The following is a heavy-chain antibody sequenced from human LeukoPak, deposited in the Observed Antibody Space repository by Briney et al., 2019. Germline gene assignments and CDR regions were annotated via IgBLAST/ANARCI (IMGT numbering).Heavy chain of an antibody. J-gene: IGHJ4*02. V-gene: IGHV5-51*01. D-gene: IGHD3-22*01. Sequence: GESLKISCKGSGYSFSKYWLGWVRQRPGKGLEWMGISYPGDSESRYSPSFEGQATISCDTSITTAYLQWTSLKASDTAMYYCARSDQGHFFDSCGYYEKDKVFDYWGQGTLVTVSS. CDR3: ARSDQGHFFDSCGYYEKDKVFDY. CDR2: SYPGDSES. CDR1: GYSFSKYW.